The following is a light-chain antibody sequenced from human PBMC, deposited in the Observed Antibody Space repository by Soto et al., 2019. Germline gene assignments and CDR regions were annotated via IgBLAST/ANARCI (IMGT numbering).Light chain of an antibody. CDR2: EVT. CDR1: SSDVGAYNF. V-gene: IGLV2-14*01. Sequence: QSALTQPASVSGSPGQSITISCTGTSSDVGAYNFVSWYQQHPGKAPKLMIYEVTTRPSGVSDRFSGSKSGNTASLTISGLQADDEADYYCTSYTSTSTLVLFGGGTKLTVL. J-gene: IGLJ2*01. CDR3: TSYTSTSTLVL.